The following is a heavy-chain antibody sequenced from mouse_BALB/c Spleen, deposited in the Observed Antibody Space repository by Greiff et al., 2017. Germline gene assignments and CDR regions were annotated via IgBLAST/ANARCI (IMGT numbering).Heavy chain of an antibody. CDR2: IWAGGST. CDR3: AREGKLGLAWFAY. CDR1: GFSLTSYG. D-gene: IGHD4-1*01. V-gene: IGHV2-9*02. Sequence: QVQLKQSGPGLVAPSQSLSITCTVSGFSLTSYGVHWVRQPPGKGLEWLGVIWAGGSTNYNSALMSRLSISKDNSKSQVFLKMNSLQTDDTAMYYCAREGKLGLAWFAYWGQGTLVTVSA. J-gene: IGHJ3*01.